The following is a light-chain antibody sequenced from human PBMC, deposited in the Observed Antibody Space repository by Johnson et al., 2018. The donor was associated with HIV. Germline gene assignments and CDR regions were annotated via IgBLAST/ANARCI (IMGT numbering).Light chain of an antibody. CDR1: SSNIGNNY. CDR2: DNN. Sequence: QSVLTQPPSVSAAPGQKVTISCSGSSSNIGNNYVSWYQQLPGTAPKLLIYDNNKRHSGIHDRVTGSQSGTSATLGITGRQTGDEADYYCGTWDSSLSAYVFGTGTKVTVL. J-gene: IGLJ1*01. CDR3: GTWDSSLSAYV. V-gene: IGLV1-51*01.